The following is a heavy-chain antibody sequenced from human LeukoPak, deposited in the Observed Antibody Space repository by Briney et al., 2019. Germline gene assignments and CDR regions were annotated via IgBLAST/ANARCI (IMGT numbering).Heavy chain of an antibody. V-gene: IGHV4-30-2*01. CDR3: ARCDSHYFDY. D-gene: IGHD2-21*02. J-gene: IGHJ4*02. CDR2: IYHSGST. Sequence: SQTLSLTCAVSGGSISSGGYSWSWIRQPPGKGLEWVGYIYHSGSTYYNPSLKSRVTISVDRSKNQFSLKLSSVTAADTAVYYCARCDSHYFDYWDQGTLVTVSS. CDR1: GGSISSGGYS.